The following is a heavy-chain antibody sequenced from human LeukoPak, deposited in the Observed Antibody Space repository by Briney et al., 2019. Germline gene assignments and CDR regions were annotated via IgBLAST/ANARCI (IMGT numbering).Heavy chain of an antibody. D-gene: IGHD6-19*01. J-gene: IGHJ4*02. CDR2: IYYSGST. CDR1: DGSISIYY. CDR3: ARLSTGWYYFDY. V-gene: IGHV4-59*08. Sequence: PSETLSLTCTVSDGSISIYYWSWIRQPPGKGLEWIGYIYYSGSTDYNPSLKSRVTISVDTSKNQFSLRLSSVTAADTAVYYCARLSTGWYYFDYWGQGALVTVSS.